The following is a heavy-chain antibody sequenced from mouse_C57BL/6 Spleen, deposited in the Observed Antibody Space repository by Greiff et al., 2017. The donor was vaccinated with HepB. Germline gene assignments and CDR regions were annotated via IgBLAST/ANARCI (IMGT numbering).Heavy chain of an antibody. J-gene: IGHJ4*01. CDR3: ARGYGSIYYAMDY. D-gene: IGHD1-1*01. CDR2: IDPSDSYT. CDR1: GYTFTSYW. V-gene: IGHV1-69*01. Sequence: QVQLQQPGAELVMPGASVKLSCKASGYTFTSYWMHWVKQRPGQGLEWIGEIDPSDSYTNYNQKFKGKSTLTVDKSSSTAYMQLSSLTSEDSAVYYCARGYGSIYYAMDYWGQGTSVTVSS.